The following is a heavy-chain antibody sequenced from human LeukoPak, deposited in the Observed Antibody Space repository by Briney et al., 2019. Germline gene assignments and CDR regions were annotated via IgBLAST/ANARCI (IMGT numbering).Heavy chain of an antibody. CDR3: ARGGGSSYGYYYGLDV. V-gene: IGHV1-8*01. Sequence: ASVKVSCKASGYTFTSYDINWVRLATGQGLEWMGWMNPNSGNTGYVQKFQGRATMTRNTSISTAYMELSSLKSEDTGVYYCARGGGSSYGYYYGLDVWGQGTTVTVSS. D-gene: IGHD6-6*01. J-gene: IGHJ6*02. CDR2: MNPNSGNT. CDR1: GYTFTSYD.